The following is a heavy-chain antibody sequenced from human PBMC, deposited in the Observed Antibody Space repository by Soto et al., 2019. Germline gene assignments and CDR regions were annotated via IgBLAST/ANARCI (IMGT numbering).Heavy chain of an antibody. V-gene: IGHV1-18*04. CDR2: ISAYNGDT. CDR3: ARPHWQQDYLEGFDF. Sequence: ASVKVSCKTSGYTFTSHGISWVRWAPGRGLEWMGWISAYNGDTKYAQRVQDRVSMTTDTSTATAYIELRSLRFDDTAIYSCARPHWQQDYLEGFDFCGQRTPVTVSS. D-gene: IGHD6-13*01. J-gene: IGHJ4*02. CDR1: GYTFTSHG.